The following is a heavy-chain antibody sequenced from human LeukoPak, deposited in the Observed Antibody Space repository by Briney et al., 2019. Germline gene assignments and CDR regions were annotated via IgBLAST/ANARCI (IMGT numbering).Heavy chain of an antibody. Sequence: PSETLSLTCTVSGGSINSYYWSWIRQPPGKGLEWIGYIYYSGSTNYNPSLESRVTISVDTSKNQFSLKLSSVTAADTAVYYCARGGDILTGYYRFDYWGQGTLVTVSS. V-gene: IGHV4-59*08. CDR2: IYYSGST. D-gene: IGHD3-9*01. CDR3: ARGGDILTGYYRFDY. J-gene: IGHJ4*02. CDR1: GGSINSYY.